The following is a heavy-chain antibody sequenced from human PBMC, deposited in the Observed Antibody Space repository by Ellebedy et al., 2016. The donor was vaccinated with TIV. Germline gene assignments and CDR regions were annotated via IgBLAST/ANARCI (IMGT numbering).Heavy chain of an antibody. Sequence: PGGSLRLSCAASGFTFRVNAMTWVRQAPGKGLVWISRIDGDGSRTYYADSVKGRFTISRDNSMTTLYLEMNSLRAEDTAVYYCARDLDKSSGWYGGAAYWGQGTLVTVSS. CDR1: GFTFRVNA. CDR2: IDGDGSRT. V-gene: IGHV3-23*01. J-gene: IGHJ4*02. CDR3: ARDLDKSSGWYGGAAY. D-gene: IGHD6-19*01.